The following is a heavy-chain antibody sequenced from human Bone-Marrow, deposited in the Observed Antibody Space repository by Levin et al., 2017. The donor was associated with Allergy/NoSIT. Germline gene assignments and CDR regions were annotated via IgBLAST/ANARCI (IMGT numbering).Heavy chain of an antibody. D-gene: IGHD3-22*01. J-gene: IGHJ3*02. CDR3: ARGRGGYYFDSSGYYFNALDM. Sequence: PGESLKISCATSKFIFDDYGMYWVRQAPGKGLEWVSAIGTAGDTYYSDSVKGRFTISRENARNSLHLQVNSLRAGDTAVYYCARGRGGYYFDSSGYYFNALDMWGQGTMVTVSS. CDR2: IGTAGDT. V-gene: IGHV3-13*01. CDR1: KFIFDDYG.